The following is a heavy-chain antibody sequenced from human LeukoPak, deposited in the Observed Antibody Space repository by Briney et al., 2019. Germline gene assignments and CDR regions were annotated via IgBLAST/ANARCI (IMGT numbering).Heavy chain of an antibody. D-gene: IGHD3-9*01. CDR3: ARRKPVTGRYYYYGMDV. J-gene: IGHJ6*02. CDR1: GFTFSSYS. Sequence: GGSLRLSCAASGFTFSSYSMNWVRQAPGKGLEWVSSISSSSSYIYYVDSVKGRFTISRDNAKNSLYLQMNSLRAEDTAVYYCARRKPVTGRYYYYGMDVWGQGTTVTVSS. V-gene: IGHV3-21*01. CDR2: ISSSSSYI.